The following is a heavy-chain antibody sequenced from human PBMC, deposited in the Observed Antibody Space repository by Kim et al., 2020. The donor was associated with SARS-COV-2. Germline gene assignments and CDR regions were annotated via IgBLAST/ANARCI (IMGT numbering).Heavy chain of an antibody. V-gene: IGHV4-61*01. CDR2: IYYSGST. Sequence: SETLSLTCTVSGGSVSSGSYYWSWIRQPPGKGLEWIGYIYYSGSTNYNPSLKSRVTISVDTSKNQFSLKLSSVTAADTAVYYCARGGVGATTAVSGFDYWGQGTLVTVSS. J-gene: IGHJ4*02. CDR1: GGSVSSGSYY. D-gene: IGHD1-26*01. CDR3: ARGGVGATTAVSGFDY.